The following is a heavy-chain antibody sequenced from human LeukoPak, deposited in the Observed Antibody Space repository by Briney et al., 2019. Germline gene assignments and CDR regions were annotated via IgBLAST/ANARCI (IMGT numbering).Heavy chain of an antibody. Sequence: SETLSLTCTVSGYSISSGYYWGWIRQPPGKGLEWIGSIYHSGSTYYNPSLKSRVTISVDTSKNQFSLKLSSVTAADTAVYYCARALMGHDAFDIWGQGTMVTVSS. D-gene: IGHD2-8*01. V-gene: IGHV4-38-2*02. J-gene: IGHJ3*02. CDR2: IYHSGST. CDR3: ARALMGHDAFDI. CDR1: GYSISSGYY.